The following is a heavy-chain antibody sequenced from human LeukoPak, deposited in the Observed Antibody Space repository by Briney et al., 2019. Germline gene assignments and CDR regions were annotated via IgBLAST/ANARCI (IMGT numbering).Heavy chain of an antibody. CDR3: ARDGTDYGGDY. CDR2: ISYDGSNK. J-gene: IGHJ4*02. Sequence: GRSLRLSCAASGFTFSSYAMHWVRQAPGKGLEWVAVISYDGSNKYYADSVKGRFTISRDNSKNTLYLQMNSLRAEDTAVYYCARDGTDYGGDYWGQRTLGTVSS. D-gene: IGHD4-17*01. V-gene: IGHV3-30*04. CDR1: GFTFSSYA.